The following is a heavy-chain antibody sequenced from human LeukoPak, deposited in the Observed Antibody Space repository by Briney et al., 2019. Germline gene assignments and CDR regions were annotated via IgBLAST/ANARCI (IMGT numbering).Heavy chain of an antibody. Sequence: GGSLRLSCAASGFTFSDYYMSWIRQAPGRGLEWVSYISTSVTYTEYADSVRGRFTISRDNAKNSLYLQMNSLRAEDTAVYYCAREGRSGSYLGRFDPWGQGTLVTVSS. CDR2: ISTSVTYT. CDR3: AREGRSGSYLGRFDP. D-gene: IGHD1-26*01. V-gene: IGHV3-11*05. J-gene: IGHJ5*02. CDR1: GFTFSDYY.